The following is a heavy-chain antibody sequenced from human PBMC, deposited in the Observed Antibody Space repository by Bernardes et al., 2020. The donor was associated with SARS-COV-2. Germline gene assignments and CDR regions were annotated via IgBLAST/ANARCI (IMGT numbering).Heavy chain of an antibody. V-gene: IGHV3-30-3*01. CDR3: AREWEEYTSSLFDF. CDR1: GFTFSNYA. J-gene: IGHJ4*02. CDR2: ISYDGTTK. D-gene: IGHD6-6*01. Sequence: GGSLRLSCAASGFTFSNYAMHWVRQAPGKGLEWVAIISYDGTTKYNADSVKGRFTISRDNSKNTLFLRMNSLTTEDTAVYYCAREWEEYTSSLFDFWGQGTLVTVSS.